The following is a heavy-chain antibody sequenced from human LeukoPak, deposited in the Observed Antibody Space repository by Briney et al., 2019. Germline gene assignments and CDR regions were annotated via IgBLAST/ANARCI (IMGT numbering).Heavy chain of an antibody. V-gene: IGHV3-7*01. CDR2: IKQDGSEK. Sequence: GGPLRLSCAASGFTFSSYWMSWVRQAPGKGPEWVANIKQDGSEKYYVDSVKGRFTISRDNAKNTLYLQMNSLRAEDTAVYYCARRYSSSSYPPFDYWGQGTLVTVSS. D-gene: IGHD6-13*01. CDR1: GFTFSSYW. CDR3: ARRYSSSSYPPFDY. J-gene: IGHJ4*02.